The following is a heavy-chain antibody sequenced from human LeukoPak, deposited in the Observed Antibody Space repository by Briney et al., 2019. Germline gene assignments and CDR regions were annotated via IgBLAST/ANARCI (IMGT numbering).Heavy chain of an antibody. CDR2: LDPEDGEM. V-gene: IGHV1-24*01. CDR3: ATGRTKWDLLNY. Sequence: GASVKVSCKVSGYTLTELSLHWVRQAPGKGLEWMGGLDPEDGEMIYSQKFQGRVTMTEDTSTDIAYMEMSSLRSVDTAVYYCATGRTKWDLLNYWGQGTLVTVSS. D-gene: IGHD1-26*01. J-gene: IGHJ4*02. CDR1: GYTLTELS.